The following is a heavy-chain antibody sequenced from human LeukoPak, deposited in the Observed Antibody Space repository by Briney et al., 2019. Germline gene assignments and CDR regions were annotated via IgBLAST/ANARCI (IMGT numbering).Heavy chain of an antibody. Sequence: ASVKDSCKASGGTFSSYAISWVRQAPGQGLEWMGWMNSKRGDTGYSQKCQGRGFITKHNSIHTAYMELSSLGSDDTAVYYCARDGRGSRSSWFDPWGQGKLVIVSS. CDR2: MNSKRGDT. V-gene: IGHV1-8*03. D-gene: IGHD3-10*01. J-gene: IGHJ5*02. CDR1: GGTFSSYA. CDR3: ARDGRGSRSSWFDP.